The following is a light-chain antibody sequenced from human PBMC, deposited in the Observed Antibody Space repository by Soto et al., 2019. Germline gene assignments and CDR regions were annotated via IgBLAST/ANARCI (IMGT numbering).Light chain of an antibody. Sequence: QSVLTQPASVSGSPGQSITISCTGTSADIGYYNYVSWYQHHPGKAPKLIIYEVNNRPSGISSRFSASKSGSTASLTISGLQAEDEGLYYCASYTSTFTLVFGGGTKLTVL. V-gene: IGLV2-14*01. J-gene: IGLJ2*01. CDR2: EVN. CDR1: SADIGYYNY. CDR3: ASYTSTFTLV.